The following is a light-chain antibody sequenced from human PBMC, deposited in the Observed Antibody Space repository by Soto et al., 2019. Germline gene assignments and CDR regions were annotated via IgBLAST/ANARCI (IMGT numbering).Light chain of an antibody. CDR3: QQYGSSWT. CDR2: GAS. V-gene: IGKV3-20*01. J-gene: IGKJ1*01. CDR1: QSVSSSY. Sequence: EIVLTQSPGTLSLSPGERATLSCRASQSVSSSYFAWYQQKPGQAPRPLIYGASSRATGIPDRFSGSGSGKDFTLTISRLEPEDFAVYYCQQYGSSWTFGQGAKVEIK.